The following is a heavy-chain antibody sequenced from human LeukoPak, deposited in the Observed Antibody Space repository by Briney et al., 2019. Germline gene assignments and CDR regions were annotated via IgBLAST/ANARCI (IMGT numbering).Heavy chain of an antibody. J-gene: IGHJ4*02. D-gene: IGHD4-11*01. CDR2: ITAGNGDT. CDR3: ARINYRPIIKFFDF. CDR1: GYTFTNYV. V-gene: IGHV1-3*03. Sequence: GASVKVSCKASGYTFTNYVIHWVRQAPGQRLEWMGWITAGNGDTRYLQEFQGRVTITRDTSASTAYMELTSLRSEDMAVYYCARINYRPIIKFFDFWGQGTLVTVSS.